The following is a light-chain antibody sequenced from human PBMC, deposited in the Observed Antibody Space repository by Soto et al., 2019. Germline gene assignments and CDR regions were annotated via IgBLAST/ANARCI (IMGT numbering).Light chain of an antibody. V-gene: IGLV1-51*02. J-gene: IGLJ1*01. Sequence: QSVLTQPPSVSAAPGQKVTISCSGSSSNIGNNYVSWYQQLPGTAPKLLIYENNKRPSGIPDRFSGSKSGTSATLGITGLQIGDEADYYCGTWDSSLSAVYVFGTGTKVTVL. CDR1: SSNIGNNY. CDR2: ENN. CDR3: GTWDSSLSAVYV.